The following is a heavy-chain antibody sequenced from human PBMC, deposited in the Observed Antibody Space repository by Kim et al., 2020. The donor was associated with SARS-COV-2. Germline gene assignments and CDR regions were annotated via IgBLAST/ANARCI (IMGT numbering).Heavy chain of an antibody. Sequence: GGSLRLSCAASGFTFSSYAMHWVRQAPGKGLEYVSAISSNGGSTYYANSVKGRFTISRDNSKNTLYLQMGSLRAEDMAVYYCARGPSEQLVPDEYFQHWGQGTLVTVSS. CDR2: ISSNGGST. CDR3: ARGPSEQLVPDEYFQH. D-gene: IGHD6-13*01. V-gene: IGHV3-64*01. CDR1: GFTFSSYA. J-gene: IGHJ1*01.